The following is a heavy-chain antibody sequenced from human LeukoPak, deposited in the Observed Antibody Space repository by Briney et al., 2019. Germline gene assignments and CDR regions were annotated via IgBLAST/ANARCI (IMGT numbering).Heavy chain of an antibody. D-gene: IGHD2-2*01. J-gene: IGHJ4*02. CDR1: GVSISSSSYY. CDR2: IYYSGNT. V-gene: IGHV4-39*01. CDR3: ARHQEAIVTLPAAMVGGYFDS. Sequence: SETLSLTCTVSGVSISSSSYYWGWIRQPPGQGLEWIGSIYYSGNTYYRPSLKSRVSISVDTSKSQFSLTLSSVTAADTAVYYCARHQEAIVTLPAAMVGGYFDSWGQGTLVTVSS.